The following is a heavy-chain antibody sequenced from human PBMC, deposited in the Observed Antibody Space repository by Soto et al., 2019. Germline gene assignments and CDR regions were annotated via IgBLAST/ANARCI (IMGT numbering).Heavy chain of an antibody. V-gene: IGHV3-48*02. D-gene: IGHD3-3*01. Sequence: GGSLRLSCAASGFTFSSYSRNWVRQAPGKGLEWISYISTTSSSIYYADSVKGRFTISRDNAKNSLFLQMNSLRDEDTAVYYCARKGVAFDYWGQGALVTVYS. J-gene: IGHJ4*02. CDR3: ARKGVAFDY. CDR2: ISTTSSSI. CDR1: GFTFSSYS.